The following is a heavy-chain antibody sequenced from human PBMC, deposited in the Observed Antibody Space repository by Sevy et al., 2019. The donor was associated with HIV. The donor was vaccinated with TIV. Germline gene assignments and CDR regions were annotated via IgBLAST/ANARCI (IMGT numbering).Heavy chain of an antibody. CDR1: GGSISSYY. CDR3: ARDLYYYDSSGYPGGAFDI. CDR2: IYTSGST. Sequence: SETLSLTCTVSGGSISSYYWSWIRQPAGKGLERIGRIYTSGSTKYNPSLKSRVTMSVDTSKNQFSLKLSSVTAADTAEYYCARDLYYYDSSGYPGGAFDIWCQGTMVTVSS. D-gene: IGHD3-22*01. V-gene: IGHV4-4*07. J-gene: IGHJ3*02.